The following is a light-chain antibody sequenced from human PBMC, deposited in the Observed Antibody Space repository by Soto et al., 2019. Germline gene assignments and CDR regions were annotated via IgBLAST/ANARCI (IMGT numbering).Light chain of an antibody. V-gene: IGLV2-14*03. CDR3: SSHTRAATYV. CDR1: SSDVGAYNY. Sequence: QSVLTQPASMSGSPGQSITISCTGSSSDVGAYNYDSWYQQYRPGEAPKLIIYDVSHRPAGVSTRFSGSKSGNTASLTISGLQTEDEAAYYCSSHTRAATYVFGTGTKVTVL. J-gene: IGLJ1*01. CDR2: DVS.